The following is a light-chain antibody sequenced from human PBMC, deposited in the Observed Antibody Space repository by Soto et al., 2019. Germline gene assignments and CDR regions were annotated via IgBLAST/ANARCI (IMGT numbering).Light chain of an antibody. CDR1: QSISSSY. V-gene: IGKV3-20*01. Sequence: EIVLTQSAGAVSLSPGERATLSCRASQSISSSYFGWYQQKPGQAPRLLIYGASNRATGIPDRFSGSGSGTDFTLTISRLEPEDFAVYYCQQYGSSPPLTFGGGTKVDIK. J-gene: IGKJ4*01. CDR2: GAS. CDR3: QQYGSSPPLT.